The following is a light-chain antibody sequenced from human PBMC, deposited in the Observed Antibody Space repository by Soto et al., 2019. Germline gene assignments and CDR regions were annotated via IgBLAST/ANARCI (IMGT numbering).Light chain of an antibody. J-gene: IGKJ1*01. CDR1: QGIRND. Sequence: ATQMTQSPSSLSASVGDRVTITCRASQGIRNDLHWFQQKPGKAPRLLIYAASHLQNGVPSRFSGGGSGTDFSLTISSLQPEDFATYYCLQDYNFRTFGQGTKVDI. CDR3: LQDYNFRT. CDR2: AAS. V-gene: IGKV1-6*01.